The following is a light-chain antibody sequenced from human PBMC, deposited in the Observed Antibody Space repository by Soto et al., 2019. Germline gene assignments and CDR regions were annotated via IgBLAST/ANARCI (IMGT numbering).Light chain of an antibody. V-gene: IGKV3D-15*01. Sequence: ERVMTQSPATLAVSPEERATLSCRASQTVKGDLAWYQQRPGQAPTLLIFGANTRATGVPDRFSGSGSETDFTLSISSLQADDFAVYYCQQYYNWPVSFGGGTKLEVK. CDR1: QTVKGD. CDR2: GAN. J-gene: IGKJ4*01. CDR3: QQYYNWPVS.